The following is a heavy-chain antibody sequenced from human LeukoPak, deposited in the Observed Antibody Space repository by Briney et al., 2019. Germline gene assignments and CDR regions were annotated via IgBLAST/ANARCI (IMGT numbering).Heavy chain of an antibody. CDR3: AKDRSNVVAPAWYYFDY. D-gene: IGHD2-2*01. CDR2: ISGSGGST. CDR1: GFTFSSYA. J-gene: IGHJ4*02. Sequence: GGSLSLSCAASGFTFSSYAMSWVRQAPGEGLEWVASISGSGGSTYYADSVKGRFTISRDDSKNTLYLQMNSLRAEDTAVYYCAKDRSNVVAPAWYYFDYWGQGTLVTVSS. V-gene: IGHV3-23*01.